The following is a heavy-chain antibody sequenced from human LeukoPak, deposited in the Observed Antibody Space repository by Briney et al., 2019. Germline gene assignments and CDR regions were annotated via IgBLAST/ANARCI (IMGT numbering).Heavy chain of an antibody. CDR3: ARGPRGLEWLLLTPYYFDY. CDR2: TYYRSKWSS. J-gene: IGHJ4*02. CDR1: GDSVSSKSAA. Sequence: SQTLSLTCAISGDSVSSKSAAWNWIRQSPSRGLEWLGRTYYRSKWSSGYAESVKSRITINPDTSKNQFSLQLRSVTPEDTAVYYCARGPRGLEWLLLTPYYFDYWGQGTLVTVSS. V-gene: IGHV6-1*01. D-gene: IGHD3-3*01.